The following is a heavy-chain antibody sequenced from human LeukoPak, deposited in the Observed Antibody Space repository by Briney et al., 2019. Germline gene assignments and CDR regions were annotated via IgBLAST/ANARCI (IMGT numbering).Heavy chain of an antibody. D-gene: IGHD1-1*01. CDR2: INSDGSSR. J-gene: IGHJ6*03. CDR1: GFTFSSYW. CDR3: ARVGPGGYGDYYYYMDV. Sequence: PGGSLRLSCAASGFTFSSYWMHWVRQAPGKGLVWVSRINSDGSSRTYADSVKGRFTISRDNAKNTLNLQMNSLRDEDTAVYYCARVGPGGYGDYYYYMDVWGKGTTVTVSS. V-gene: IGHV3-74*01.